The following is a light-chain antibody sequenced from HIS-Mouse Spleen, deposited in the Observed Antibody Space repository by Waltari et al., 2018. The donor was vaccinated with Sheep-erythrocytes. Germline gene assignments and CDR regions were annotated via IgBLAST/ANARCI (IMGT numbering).Light chain of an antibody. J-gene: IGLJ1*01. CDR2: AVS. V-gene: IGLV2-8*01. CDR3: SSYAGSNNYV. CDR1: SSDVGGYNY. Sequence: QSALTQPPSASGSPGQSVTISCTGPSSDVGGYNYVSWYQQHPGKAPKLMIYAVSKRPSGVPDRFSGSKSGNTASLTVSGLQAEDEADYYCSSYAGSNNYVFGTGTKVTVL.